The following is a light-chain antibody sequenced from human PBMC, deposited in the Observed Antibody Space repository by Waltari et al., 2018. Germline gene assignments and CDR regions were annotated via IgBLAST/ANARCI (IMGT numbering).Light chain of an antibody. CDR2: DDS. J-gene: IGLJ1*01. CDR1: IGGKS. V-gene: IGLV3-21*02. Sequence: SFVLTQPPSVSVAPGQTATITCGGNIGGKSLHWYQQRPGQAPVLVVYDDSARPPGIPERFSGSKSGNTATLGISRVEAGDEADYYCQVWHTSSSFYVFGTGTKVTVL. CDR3: QVWHTSSSFYV.